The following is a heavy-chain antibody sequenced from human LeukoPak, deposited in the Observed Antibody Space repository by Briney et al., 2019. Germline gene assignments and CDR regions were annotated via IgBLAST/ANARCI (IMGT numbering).Heavy chain of an antibody. J-gene: IGHJ3*02. CDR2: ISGSGSTT. Sequence: GGSLRLSCAASGLTFSDYVMTWARQAPGKGLEWVSAISGSGSTTYYADSVKGRFTISRDNAKNSLYLQMNSLRAEDTAVYYCARVVGAFDIWGQGTMVTVSS. V-gene: IGHV3-23*01. CDR1: GLTFSDYV. CDR3: ARVVGAFDI.